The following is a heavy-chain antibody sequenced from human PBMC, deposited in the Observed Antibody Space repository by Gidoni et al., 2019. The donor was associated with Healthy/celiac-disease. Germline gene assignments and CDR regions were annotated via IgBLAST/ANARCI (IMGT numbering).Heavy chain of an antibody. V-gene: IGHV3-33*01. D-gene: IGHD3-22*01. J-gene: IGHJ3*02. CDR3: ARDLNYYDSSGFDAFDI. CDR1: GFTFSRYG. Sequence: QVQLVESGGGVVQPGRSLRLSCAASGFTFSRYGMHWVRQAPGKGLEWVAVIWYDGSNKYYADSVKGRFTISRDNSKNTLYLQMNSLRAEDTAVYYCARDLNYYDSSGFDAFDIWGQGTMVTVSS. CDR2: IWYDGSNK.